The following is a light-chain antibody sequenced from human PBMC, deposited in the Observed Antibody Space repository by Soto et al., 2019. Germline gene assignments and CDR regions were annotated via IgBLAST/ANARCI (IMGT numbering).Light chain of an antibody. J-gene: IGKJ5*01. CDR2: AAS. CDR3: QKYDSVPIT. CDR1: QGIGRY. V-gene: IGKV1-27*01. Sequence: QMTQSPSSLSASVGDRVTITCRASQGIGRYLAWYQQKPGKLPNLLIYAASTLQSGVPSRFSGSGSGTDFTLTISRLQPEDVASYYCQKYDSVPITFGQGTRMEIK.